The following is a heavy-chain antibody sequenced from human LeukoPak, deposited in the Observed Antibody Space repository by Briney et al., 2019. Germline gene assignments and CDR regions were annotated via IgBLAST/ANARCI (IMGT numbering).Heavy chain of an antibody. CDR2: ISWNSGNI. J-gene: IGHJ5*02. Sequence: GGSLRLSCAASGFTFDDYGMHWVRHAPGKGLEWVSGISWNSGNIGYVDSVKGRFTISRDNAKNSLYLQMNSLRAEDTAVYYCARDPPDRYCSGGSCYSNWFDPWGQGTLVTVSS. V-gene: IGHV3-9*01. CDR3: ARDPPDRYCSGGSCYSNWFDP. D-gene: IGHD2-15*01. CDR1: GFTFDDYG.